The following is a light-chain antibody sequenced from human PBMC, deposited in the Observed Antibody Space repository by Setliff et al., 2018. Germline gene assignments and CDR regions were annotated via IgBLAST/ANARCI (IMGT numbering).Light chain of an antibody. CDR3: QQYHSFPLT. CDR2: KAS. J-gene: IGKJ4*01. CDR1: HIITNW. V-gene: IGKV1-5*03. Sequence: DIQMTQSPSTLSASIGDRVTINCRASHIITNWLAWYQQKPGKAPNLMIYKASALETGVPSRFSGSGSGTEFTLTISNLQPDDFATYFCQQYHSFPLTFGGGTKVDI.